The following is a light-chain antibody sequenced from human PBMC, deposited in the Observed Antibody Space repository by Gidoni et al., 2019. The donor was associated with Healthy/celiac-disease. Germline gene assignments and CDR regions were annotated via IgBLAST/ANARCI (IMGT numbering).Light chain of an antibody. CDR3: QQSYSTPPLT. J-gene: IGKJ4*01. Sequence: DIQMTQSPSSLSASVGDRVTITCRASQSISSYLNWYQQKPGKAPKLLIYAAYSLQSGVPSRFSGSRSGTDFTLTISSLQPEDFATYYCQQSYSTPPLTFGGGTKVEIK. CDR1: QSISSY. CDR2: AAY. V-gene: IGKV1-39*01.